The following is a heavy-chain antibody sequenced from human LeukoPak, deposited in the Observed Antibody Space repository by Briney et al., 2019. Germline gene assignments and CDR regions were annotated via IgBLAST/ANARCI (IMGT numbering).Heavy chain of an antibody. J-gene: IGHJ5*02. CDR2: ISGNGGST. Sequence: GGSLRQSCGVHVFTLWYQARETVRQAPGKGLEWVSLISGNGGSTYYADSVKGRFTISRDNRKNSMYLQMNSRRTEDTALYYCIKLLWVGYTNWFDPWGQGTLVTVSS. V-gene: IGHV3-43*02. D-gene: IGHD3-3*01. CDR1: VFTLWYQA. CDR3: IKLLWVGYTNWFDP.